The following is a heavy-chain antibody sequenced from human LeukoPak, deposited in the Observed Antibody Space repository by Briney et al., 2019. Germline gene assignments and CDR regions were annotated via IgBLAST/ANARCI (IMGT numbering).Heavy chain of an antibody. Sequence: GESLKISCKGSGYSFTSYWIGWVRQMPGKGLEWVGIIYPADSETRYSPSFQGQVTMSVDKSINTAYLQWSSLKASDTAIFYCARKISGSYYGLDYWGQGTLVTVSS. CDR2: IYPADSET. CDR1: GYSFTSYW. CDR3: ARKISGSYYGLDY. V-gene: IGHV5-51*01. D-gene: IGHD1-26*01. J-gene: IGHJ4*02.